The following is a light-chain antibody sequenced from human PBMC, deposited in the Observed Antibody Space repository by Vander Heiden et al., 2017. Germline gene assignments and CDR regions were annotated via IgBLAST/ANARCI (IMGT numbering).Light chain of an antibody. V-gene: IGKV1-33*01. J-gene: IGKJ4*01. CDR1: QDINNF. Sequence: IQMTQSPSSLSASVGDRVTITCQATQDINNFLNWYQQKPGKAPKLLIYDASTLETGVPSRFSGSGSGTDFTFTISSLQPEDFATYYCQQYLNLPLAFGGGTKVEIK. CDR2: DAS. CDR3: QQYLNLPLA.